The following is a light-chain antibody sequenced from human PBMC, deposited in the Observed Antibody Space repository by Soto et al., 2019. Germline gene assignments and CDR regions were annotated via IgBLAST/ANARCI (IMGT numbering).Light chain of an antibody. CDR1: SSNVESNY. Sequence: QSVLTQPPSASGTPGQRVTISCSGSSSNVESNYVYWYQHLPGTAPKLLIYMNNQRPSGVPDRFSGSKSGTSASLAISGLRSDDEADFYCASWDDSLGGYVFGTGTKLTVL. CDR3: ASWDDSLGGYV. J-gene: IGLJ1*01. CDR2: MNN. V-gene: IGLV1-47*01.